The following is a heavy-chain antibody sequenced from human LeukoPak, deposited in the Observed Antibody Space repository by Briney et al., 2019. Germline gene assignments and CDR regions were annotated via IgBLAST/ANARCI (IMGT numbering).Heavy chain of an antibody. CDR2: IHYSGST. CDR1: GGSVSGGNYY. CDR3: TRTGSTGGY. J-gene: IGHJ4*02. Sequence: KPSETLSLTCTVSGGSVSGGNYYCSWIRQSPGKGLEWIGYIHYSGSTVYNPSLKSRVTMSIDTSKNQFSLNLSSATAADTAVYYCTRTGSTGGYWGQGTLVTVSS. D-gene: IGHD1-7*01. V-gene: IGHV4-61*01.